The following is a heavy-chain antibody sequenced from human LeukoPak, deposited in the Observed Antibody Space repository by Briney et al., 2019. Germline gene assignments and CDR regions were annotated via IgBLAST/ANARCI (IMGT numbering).Heavy chain of an antibody. D-gene: IGHD2-2*03. CDR2: INPNSGGT. CDR3: ARGGGYCSSTSCLEVSNWFDP. CDR1: GYTFTGYY. V-gene: IGHV1-2*02. J-gene: IGHJ5*02. Sequence: ASVKVSCKATGYTFTGYYMHWVRQAPGQGLEWMGWINPNSGGTNYAQKFQGRVTMTRDTSISTAYMELSRLRSDDTAVYYCARGGGYCSSTSCLEVSNWFDPRGQGTLVTVSS.